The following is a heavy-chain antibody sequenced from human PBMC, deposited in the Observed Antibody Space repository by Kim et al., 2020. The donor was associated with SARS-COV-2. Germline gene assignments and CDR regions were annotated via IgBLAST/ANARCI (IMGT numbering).Heavy chain of an antibody. V-gene: IGHV4-59*12. D-gene: IGHD2-21*01. Sequence: YNPSLKSRGTRSVGTTKNQFSLMLSAAAAADTAVYYCARTVLWGKIGFDPWGQGTLVTVSS. CDR3: ARTVLWGKIGFDP. J-gene: IGHJ4*03.